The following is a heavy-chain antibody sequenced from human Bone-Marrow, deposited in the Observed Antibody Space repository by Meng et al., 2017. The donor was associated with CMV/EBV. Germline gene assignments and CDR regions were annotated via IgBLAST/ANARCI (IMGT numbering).Heavy chain of an antibody. J-gene: IGHJ5*02. D-gene: IGHD2-2*02. Sequence: SETLSLTCAVYGGSFSGYYWSWIRQPPGKGLQWIGYMYYSGNTNYNPSLKSRVTISVDTSKNQFSLKLTSVTAADTAVYYCARDLGYCSSTSCHTDNWFHPWGQGTLVTVSS. CDR3: ARDLGYCSSTSCHTDNWFHP. CDR1: GGSFSGYY. V-gene: IGHV4-59*01. CDR2: MYYSGNT.